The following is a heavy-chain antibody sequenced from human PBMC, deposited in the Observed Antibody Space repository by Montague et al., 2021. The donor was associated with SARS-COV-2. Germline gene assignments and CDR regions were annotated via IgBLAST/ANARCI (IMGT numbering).Heavy chain of an antibody. CDR1: GFSLSTSGVG. CDR3: AHSRITMVRGVINYYGMDV. CDR2: IYWDDDK. D-gene: IGHD3-10*01. Sequence: PALVKPTQTLTLTCTFSGFSLSTSGVGVDWIRQPPGKALEWLALIYWDDDKRYSPSLKSRLTITKDTSKNQVVLTMTNMDPVDTATYYCAHSRITMVRGVINYYGMDVWGQGTTVTVSS. J-gene: IGHJ6*02. V-gene: IGHV2-5*02.